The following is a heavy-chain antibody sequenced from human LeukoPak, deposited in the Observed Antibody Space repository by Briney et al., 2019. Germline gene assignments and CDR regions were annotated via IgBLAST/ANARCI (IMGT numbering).Heavy chain of an antibody. CDR2: IYYSGST. V-gene: IGHV4-31*03. D-gene: IGHD3-10*01. Sequence: SETLSLTCTVSGGSISSGGYYWSWIRQHPGKGLEWIGYIYYSGSTYYNPSLKSRVTISVDTSKNQFSLKLSSVTAADTAVYYCASGQYGSGRRAWCWFDPWGQGTLVTVSS. J-gene: IGHJ5*02. CDR1: GGSISSGGYY. CDR3: ASGQYGSGRRAWCWFDP.